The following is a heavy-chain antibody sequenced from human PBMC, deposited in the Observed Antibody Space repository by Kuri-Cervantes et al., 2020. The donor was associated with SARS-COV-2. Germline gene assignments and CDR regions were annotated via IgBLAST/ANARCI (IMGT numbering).Heavy chain of an antibody. D-gene: IGHD4-17*01. Sequence: GSLRLSCTVSGGSISSSSYYWGRIRQPPGKGLEWIGSIYYSGSTYYNPSLKSRVTISVDTSKNQFSLKLSSVTAADTAVYYCARALATKYGDYSFDYWGQGTLVTVSS. CDR1: GGSISSSSYY. CDR2: IYYSGST. J-gene: IGHJ4*02. CDR3: ARALATKYGDYSFDY. V-gene: IGHV4-39*07.